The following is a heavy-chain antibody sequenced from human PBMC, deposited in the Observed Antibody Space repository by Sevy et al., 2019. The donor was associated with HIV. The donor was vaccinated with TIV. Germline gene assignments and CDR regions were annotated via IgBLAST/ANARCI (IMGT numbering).Heavy chain of an antibody. CDR3: GTEGCTRPHDY. V-gene: IGHV3-23*01. CDR1: GFAFYDYS. D-gene: IGHD2-8*01. Sequence: GGSLRLSCAASGFAFYDYSMSWIRQAPGKGLEWVATLSFGCGKINYADSVKGRFTISRDNTKNSFYLQMDNLRVEDTALDYCGTEGCTRPHDYWGQGTRVTVSS. J-gene: IGHJ4*02. CDR2: LSFGCGKI.